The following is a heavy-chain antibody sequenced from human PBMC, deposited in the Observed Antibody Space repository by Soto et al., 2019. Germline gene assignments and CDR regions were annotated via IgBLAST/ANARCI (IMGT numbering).Heavy chain of an antibody. V-gene: IGHV3-7*03. D-gene: IGHD3-22*01. J-gene: IGHJ4*02. Sequence: PGGSLRLSCAASGFSFSSYWMSWVRQAPGKGLQLVANINRDASEKYYVDSLRGRFTISRDNAGNSLYLQMNSLRDDDTAVYFCARAPEGSGDYYYFEYWGQGTLVTVSS. CDR1: GFSFSSYW. CDR3: ARAPEGSGDYYYFEY. CDR2: INRDASEK.